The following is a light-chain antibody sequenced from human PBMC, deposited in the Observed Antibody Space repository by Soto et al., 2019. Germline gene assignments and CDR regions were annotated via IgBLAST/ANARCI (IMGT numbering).Light chain of an antibody. V-gene: IGKV3-20*01. CDR3: QQYGRTSWT. J-gene: IGKJ1*01. CDR1: QSVSTNF. CDR2: GAS. Sequence: EYVLTQSPATLSLSPGEGATLSCRASQSVSTNFFAWYQQKPGQAPRLLIYGASTRATGIPDRFSGSGSGTDFTLTISRLEPEDFAVYYCQQYGRTSWTFGQGTKVDIK.